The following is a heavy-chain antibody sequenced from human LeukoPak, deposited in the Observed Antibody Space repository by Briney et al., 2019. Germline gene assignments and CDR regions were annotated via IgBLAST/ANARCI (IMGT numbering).Heavy chain of an antibody. D-gene: IGHD1-14*01. Sequence: GGSLRLSCAASGFTFTYHAMSWVRQAPVKVLEWVSAISGSGSNTYYADSVKGRFTISRDNSKNTLYLQMNSLRAEDTAVYFCAEDYRVGPPIRYFDLWGRGTLVTVSS. CDR1: GFTFTYHA. J-gene: IGHJ2*01. V-gene: IGHV3-23*01. CDR2: ISGSGSNT. CDR3: AEDYRVGPPIRYFDL.